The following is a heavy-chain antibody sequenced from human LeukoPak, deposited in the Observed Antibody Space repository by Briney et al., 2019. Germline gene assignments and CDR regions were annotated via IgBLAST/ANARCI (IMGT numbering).Heavy chain of an antibody. V-gene: IGHV3-30*02. Sequence: SGGSLRLSCAASGFTFSNYGMHWVRQAPGKGLEWVAFIRYYGSNLYYADSVKGRFTISRDNSKNTLYLQMNSLRAEDTAVYYCAKDCSGSYLCDYWGQGTLVTVSS. CDR1: GFTFSNYG. CDR2: IRYYGSNL. CDR3: AKDCSGSYLCDY. D-gene: IGHD1-26*01. J-gene: IGHJ4*02.